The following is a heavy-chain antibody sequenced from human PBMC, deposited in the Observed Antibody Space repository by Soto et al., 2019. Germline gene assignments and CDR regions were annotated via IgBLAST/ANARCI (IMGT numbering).Heavy chain of an antibody. J-gene: IGHJ6*02. CDR3: SKYIFITMVRGQRHYSGMDV. Sequence: GGSLRLSCAASGFTFSSYAMSWVRQAPGKGLELVSAISGSGGSTYYADSVKGRFTISRDNSKNTLYLQMNSLRAEDTAVYYCSKYIFITMVRGQRHYSGMDVWGQGTTVTVYS. D-gene: IGHD3-10*01. CDR2: ISGSGGST. CDR1: GFTFSSYA. V-gene: IGHV3-23*01.